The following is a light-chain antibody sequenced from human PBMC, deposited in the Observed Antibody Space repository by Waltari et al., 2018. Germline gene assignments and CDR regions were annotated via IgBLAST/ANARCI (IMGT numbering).Light chain of an antibody. V-gene: IGKV4-1*01. CDR2: WAS. CDR1: QNALHSSGNNYY. J-gene: IGKJ1*01. Sequence: DIVMTQSPDSLAVSLGERATINCKSSQNALHSSGNNYYLAWYQQKPRQPPRLLIYWASTRQSGVPDRFSGSGSGTDFTLTISSLQAEDVAVYFCQQYYTTPWTFGQGTKVELK. CDR3: QQYYTTPWT.